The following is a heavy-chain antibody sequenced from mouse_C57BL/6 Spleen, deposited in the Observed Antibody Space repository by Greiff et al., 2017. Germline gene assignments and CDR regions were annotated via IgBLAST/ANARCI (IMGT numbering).Heavy chain of an antibody. J-gene: IGHJ2*01. CDR2: IDPSDSET. V-gene: IGHV1-52*01. D-gene: IGHD1-1*01. CDR3: ARNYGSSSYYFDY. Sequence: QVQLKQSGAELVRPGSSVKLSCKASGYTFTSYWMHWVKQRPIQGLEWIGNIDPSDSETHYNQKFKDKATLTVDKSSSTAYMQLSSLTSEDSAVXYCARNYGSSSYYFDYWGQGTTLTVSS. CDR1: GYTFTSYW.